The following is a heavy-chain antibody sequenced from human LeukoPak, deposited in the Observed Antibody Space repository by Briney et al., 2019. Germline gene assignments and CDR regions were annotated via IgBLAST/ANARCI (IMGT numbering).Heavy chain of an antibody. D-gene: IGHD6-25*01. CDR1: GFTFSSYG. CDR2: IYSGGST. J-gene: IGHJ6*02. Sequence: GGSLILSCAASGFTFSSYGMHWVRQAPGEGVEWVLAIYSGGSTYYADAVKGRFTISRDNSKNTLYLKMNNLRAEDTAVYYCASRSPGRLYYYGRDVWARGPTVSVS. CDR3: ASRSPGRLYYYGRDV. V-gene: IGHV3-53*01.